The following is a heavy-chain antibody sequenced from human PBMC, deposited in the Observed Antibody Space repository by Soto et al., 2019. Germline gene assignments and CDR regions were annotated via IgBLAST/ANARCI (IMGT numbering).Heavy chain of an antibody. D-gene: IGHD2-15*01. J-gene: IGHJ6*03. CDR2: INSDGSVS. CDR3: ARGDCVGGTCYSLAGSFYYYMDV. Sequence: EVQLVESGVGVVQPGGSLRLSCAASGFTFSNYWMYWVRQAPGKGLVWVSRINSDGSVSSYADSVKGRLTLSRDNVKNTLYLQMDSLRAEDTAVYYCARGDCVGGTCYSLAGSFYYYMDVWGKGTTVPVFS. CDR1: GFTFSNYW. V-gene: IGHV3-74*01.